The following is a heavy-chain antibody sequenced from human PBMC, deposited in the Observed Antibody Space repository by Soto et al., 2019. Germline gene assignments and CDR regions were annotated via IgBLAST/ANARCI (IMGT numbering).Heavy chain of an antibody. CDR1: GGSISSYY. Sequence: SETLSLTWTVAGGSISSYYWSWIRQPPGKGLEWIGYIYYSGSTNYNPSLKSRVTISVDTSKNQFSLKLSSVTAADTAVYYCASYGSGSLEYYFDYWGQGTLVTVSS. J-gene: IGHJ4*02. V-gene: IGHV4-59*08. CDR2: IYYSGST. D-gene: IGHD3-10*01. CDR3: ASYGSGSLEYYFDY.